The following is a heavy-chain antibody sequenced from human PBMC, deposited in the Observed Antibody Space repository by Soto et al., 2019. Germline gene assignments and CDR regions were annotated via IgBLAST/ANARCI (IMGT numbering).Heavy chain of an antibody. CDR1: GYTFTGYY. D-gene: IGHD3-10*01. CDR2: FDPEDGET. V-gene: IGHV1-24*01. Sequence: GASVKVSCKASGYTFTGYYMHWVRQAPGKGLEWMGGFDPEDGETIYAQKFQGRVTMTEDTSTDTAYLQWSSLKASDTAMYYCARRHQYGSGKYYYYGMDVWGQGTTVTVSS. CDR3: ARRHQYGSGKYYYYGMDV. J-gene: IGHJ6*02.